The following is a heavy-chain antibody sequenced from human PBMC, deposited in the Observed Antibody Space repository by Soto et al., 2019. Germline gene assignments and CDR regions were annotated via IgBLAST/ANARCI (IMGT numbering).Heavy chain of an antibody. CDR3: ARARRYYDFWSGYYLDY. CDR1: GGSISSYY. J-gene: IGHJ4*02. V-gene: IGHV4-59*01. D-gene: IGHD3-3*01. Sequence: SETLSLTCTVSGGSISSYYWSWIRPPPGKGLEWIGYIYYSGSTNYNPSLKSRVTISVDTSKNQFSLKLSSVTAADTAVYYCARARRYYDFWSGYYLDYWGQGTLVTVS. CDR2: IYYSGST.